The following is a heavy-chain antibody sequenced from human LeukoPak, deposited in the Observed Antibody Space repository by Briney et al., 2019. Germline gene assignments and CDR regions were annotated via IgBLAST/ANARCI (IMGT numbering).Heavy chain of an antibody. D-gene: IGHD3-3*01. CDR2: ISAYNGNT. V-gene: IGHV1-18*01. CDR1: GYTFTSYG. CDR3: ARDRNEAYYDFWSGFVPVGV. Sequence: ASVKVSCKASGYTFTSYGISWVRQAPGQGLEWMGWISAYNGNTNYAQKLQGRVTMTTDTSTSTAYMELRSLRSDDTAVYYCARDRNEAYYDFWSGFVPVGVWGQGTLVTVSS. J-gene: IGHJ4*02.